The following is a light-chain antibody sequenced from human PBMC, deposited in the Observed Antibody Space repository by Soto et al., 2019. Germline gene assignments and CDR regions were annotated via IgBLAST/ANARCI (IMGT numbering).Light chain of an antibody. CDR2: LGS. CDR1: QSLLHSNGYNY. CDR3: MQALQTPRT. V-gene: IGKV2-28*01. J-gene: IGKJ2*01. Sequence: DIVLTQSPLSLPVTPGEPASISCRSSQSLLHSNGYNYLDWYLQKPGQSPQLLIYLGSNRASGVPDRFSGSGSGTDFTLKISRVEAEDVAVYYCMQALQTPRTFGQGTKLAIK.